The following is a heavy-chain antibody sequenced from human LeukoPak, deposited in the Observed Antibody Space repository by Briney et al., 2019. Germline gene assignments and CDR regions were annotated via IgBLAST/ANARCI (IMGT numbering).Heavy chain of an antibody. D-gene: IGHD5-18*01. Sequence: PGGSLRLSCAASGFTFSSYAMSWVRQAPGKGLEWVSAISGSGGSTYYADSVKGRFTISRDNSKNTLYLQMNSLRAEDTAVYYCASSRGYSYGPDYWGQGTLVTVSS. V-gene: IGHV3-23*01. CDR1: GFTFSSYA. J-gene: IGHJ4*02. CDR3: ASSRGYSYGPDY. CDR2: ISGSGGST.